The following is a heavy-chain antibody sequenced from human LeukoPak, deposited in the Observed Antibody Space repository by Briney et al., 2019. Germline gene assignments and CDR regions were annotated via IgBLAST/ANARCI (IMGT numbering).Heavy chain of an antibody. Sequence: SETLSLTCAVYGGSFSGYYWSWIRQPPGKRLEWIGEINHSGSTNYNPSLKSRVTISVDTSKNQFSLKLSSVTAADTAVYYCARAPYDYVWGSYRRTYDYWGQGTLVTVSS. CDR2: INHSGST. CDR3: ARAPYDYVWGSYRRTYDY. J-gene: IGHJ4*02. CDR1: GGSFSGYY. D-gene: IGHD3-16*02. V-gene: IGHV4-34*01.